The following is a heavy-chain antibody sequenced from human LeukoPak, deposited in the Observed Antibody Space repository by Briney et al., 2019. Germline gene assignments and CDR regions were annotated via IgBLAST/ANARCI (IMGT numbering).Heavy chain of an antibody. Sequence: SQTLSLTCAISGDSVSSNSDAWNWIRQSPSRGLEWLGRTYYRSRWYNDYEVSVKSRITINPDTSKNQFSLQLSSVTPEDTAVYYCARGRYSAFDIWGQGTMVTVSP. CDR2: TYYRSRWYN. J-gene: IGHJ3*02. V-gene: IGHV6-1*01. CDR1: GDSVSSNSDA. CDR3: ARGRYSAFDI. D-gene: IGHD1-1*01.